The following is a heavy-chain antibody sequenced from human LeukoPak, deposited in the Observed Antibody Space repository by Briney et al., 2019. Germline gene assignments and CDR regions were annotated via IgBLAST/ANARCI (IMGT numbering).Heavy chain of an antibody. J-gene: IGHJ3*02. CDR1: EGTFSSYA. CDR3: ARELPDIVAPDAFDI. D-gene: IGHD5-12*01. V-gene: IGHV1-69*05. Sequence: SVKVSCKASEGTFSSYAISWVRQAPGQGLEWMGRIIPIFGTANYAQKFQGRVTITTDESTSTACMELSSLRSEDTAVYYCARELPDIVAPDAFDIWGQGTMVTVSS. CDR2: IIPIFGTA.